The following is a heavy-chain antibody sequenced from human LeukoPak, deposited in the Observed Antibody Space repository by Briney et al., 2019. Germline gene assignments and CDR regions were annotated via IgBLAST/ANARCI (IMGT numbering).Heavy chain of an antibody. CDR3: ARGRAAGTFWLDY. V-gene: IGHV1-18*01. J-gene: IGHJ4*02. CDR1: GYTFSSYG. Sequence: GASVKVSCKASGYTFSSYGISWVRQAPGQGLVWMGWISGNNGNTNYAQKVQGRVTMTTDTSTSTAYMELRSLRSDDTAVYYCARGRAAGTFWLDYWGQGTLVTVSS. CDR2: ISGNNGNT. D-gene: IGHD6-13*01.